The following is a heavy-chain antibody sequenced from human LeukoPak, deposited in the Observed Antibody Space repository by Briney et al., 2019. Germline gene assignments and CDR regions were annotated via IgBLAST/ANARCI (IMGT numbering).Heavy chain of an antibody. CDR3: ARGDPCDY. Sequence: GESLKISCRGSGYSFSSYWIGWVRPMPGKGLEWMGIIYPGDSYPRYSPSFQGQVTISADKSISTAYRQWSSLRASDTAMYYCARGDPCDYWGQGTLVTVSS. CDR2: IYPGDSYP. D-gene: IGHD3-10*01. J-gene: IGHJ4*02. V-gene: IGHV5-51*01. CDR1: GYSFSSYW.